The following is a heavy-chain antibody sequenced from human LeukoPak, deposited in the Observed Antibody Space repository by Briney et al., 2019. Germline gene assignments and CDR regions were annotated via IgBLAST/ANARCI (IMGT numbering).Heavy chain of an antibody. CDR2: ISGSGSTI. D-gene: IGHD3-10*02. V-gene: IGHV3-48*03. CDR1: GFTFSSYE. J-gene: IGHJ6*04. CDR3: AELGITMIGGV. Sequence: GGSLRLSCAASGFTFSSYEMNWVRQAPGKGLEWVSYISGSGSTIYYADSVKGRFTISRDNAKDSLYLQMNSVRAEDTAVSYCAELGITMIGGVWGKGTTVTISS.